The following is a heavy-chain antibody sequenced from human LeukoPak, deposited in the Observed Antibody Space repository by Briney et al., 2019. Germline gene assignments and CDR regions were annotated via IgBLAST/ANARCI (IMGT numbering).Heavy chain of an antibody. V-gene: IGHV4-34*01. D-gene: IGHD2-2*01. J-gene: IGHJ4*02. Sequence: PSETLSLTCAVYGGSFSGYYWSWIRQPPGKGLEWIGEINHSGSTNYNPSLKSRVTISVDTSKNQFSLKLSSVTAADTAVYYCAREDGTRFDYWGQGTLVTVSS. CDR1: GGSFSGYY. CDR3: AREDGTRFDY. CDR2: INHSGST.